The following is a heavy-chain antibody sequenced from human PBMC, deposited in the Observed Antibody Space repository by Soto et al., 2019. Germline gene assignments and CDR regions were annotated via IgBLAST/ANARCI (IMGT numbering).Heavy chain of an antibody. CDR2: ISSSGSTI. V-gene: IGHV3-48*03. J-gene: IGHJ4*02. CDR1: GFTFSSYE. D-gene: IGHD3-10*01. Sequence: LRLSCAASGFTFSSYEMNWVRQAPGKGLEWVSFISSSGSTIYYADSVKGRFTISRDNAKNSLYLQMNSLRAEDTAVYYCVYGYYFDYWGQGTLVTVSS. CDR3: VYGYYFDY.